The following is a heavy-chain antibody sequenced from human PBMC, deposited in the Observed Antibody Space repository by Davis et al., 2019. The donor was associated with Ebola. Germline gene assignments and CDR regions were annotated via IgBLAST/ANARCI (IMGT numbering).Heavy chain of an antibody. CDR3: AREGIYRSGWYAYYYYGMDV. J-gene: IGHJ6*02. CDR2: ISSSSSYI. CDR1: GFTSSSSS. Sequence: GGSLSLSCAASGFTSSSSSMNWVRHAPGKGLEWVSSISSSSSYIYYADSVKGRFTISRDNAKNSLYLQMNSLRAEDTAVYYCAREGIYRSGWYAYYYYGMDVWGQGTTVTVSS. V-gene: IGHV3-21*01. D-gene: IGHD6-19*01.